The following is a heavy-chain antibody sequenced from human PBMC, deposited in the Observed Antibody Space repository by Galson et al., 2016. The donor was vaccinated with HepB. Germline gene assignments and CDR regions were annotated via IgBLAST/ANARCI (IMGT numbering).Heavy chain of an antibody. J-gene: IGHJ4*02. Sequence: SLRLSCAGSGFIFRNYGMHWVRQAPGKGLEWVAADSMDGRRKFYADSVKGRFTISRDNSNNMLFLQMGSLRPDDTAVYYCAKRHEYCPPVGCSVDSWGQGTLVSVSS. CDR2: DSMDGRRK. D-gene: IGHD2/OR15-2a*01. V-gene: IGHV3-30*18. CDR1: GFIFRNYG. CDR3: AKRHEYCPPVGCSVDS.